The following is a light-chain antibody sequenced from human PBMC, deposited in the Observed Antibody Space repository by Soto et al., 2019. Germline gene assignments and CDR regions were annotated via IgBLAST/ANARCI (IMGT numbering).Light chain of an antibody. V-gene: IGKV3-20*01. CDR2: CAS. Sequence: EVVLTQSPGTLSLSPGERATLSCRASQTVSSSHLAWYQQKPGQAPRLLIYCASDRATDIPDRFCGSGSGTYFTLIISSLEPEDFAVYYCQHFVSSPPKYTFVQGTKLEIK. CDR3: QHFVSSPPKYT. CDR1: QTVSSSH. J-gene: IGKJ2*01.